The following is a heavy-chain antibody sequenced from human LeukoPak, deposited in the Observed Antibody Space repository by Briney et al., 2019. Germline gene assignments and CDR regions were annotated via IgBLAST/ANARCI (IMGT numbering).Heavy chain of an antibody. J-gene: IGHJ4*02. CDR3: ARSRTRAFDY. CDR2: IYYSGST. Sequence: PSETLSLTCTVSGGSISSYYWSWIRQPPGKGLEWIGYIYYSGSTNYNPSLKSRVTISVDTSKNQFSLKLSSVTAADTAVYYCARSRTRAFDYWGQGTLVTVSS. CDR1: GGSISSYY. D-gene: IGHD2-2*01. V-gene: IGHV4-59*01.